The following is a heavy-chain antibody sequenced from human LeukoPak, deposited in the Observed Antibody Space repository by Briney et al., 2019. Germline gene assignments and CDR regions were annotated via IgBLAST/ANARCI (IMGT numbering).Heavy chain of an antibody. CDR2: INPSGGST. Sequence: ASVKVSCKASGYSFTSYFMHWVRQAPGQGLEWMGIINPSGGSTSYAQKFQGRVTMTRDTSTSTVYMELSSLRSEDTAVYYCARGPGDNSGYYLYYFDYWGQGTLVTVSS. CDR3: ARGPGDNSGYYLYYFDY. D-gene: IGHD3-22*01. J-gene: IGHJ4*02. CDR1: GYSFTSYF. V-gene: IGHV1-46*01.